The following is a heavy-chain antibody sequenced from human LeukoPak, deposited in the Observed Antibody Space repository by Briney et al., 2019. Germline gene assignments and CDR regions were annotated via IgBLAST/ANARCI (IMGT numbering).Heavy chain of an antibody. V-gene: IGHV3-23*01. Sequence: GGSLRLSCAASGFTFSTNAMSWVRQAPGKGLEWVSAISGSGANTYYAGSVKGRFTISRDNSKNTLYLQINSLRAEDTAVYYCAKEKVLATVGTVGFDPWGQGTLVTVSS. J-gene: IGHJ5*02. CDR3: AKEKVLATVGTVGFDP. CDR2: ISGSGANT. D-gene: IGHD6-13*01. CDR1: GFTFSTNA.